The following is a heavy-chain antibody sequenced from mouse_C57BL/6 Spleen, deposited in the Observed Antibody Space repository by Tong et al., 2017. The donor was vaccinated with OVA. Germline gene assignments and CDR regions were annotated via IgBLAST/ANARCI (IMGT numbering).Heavy chain of an antibody. Sequence: EVQLQESGAELVKPGASVKLSCTASGFNIKDYYMHWVKQRPEQGLEWIGRIDPANGNTKYAPKFQGKATITADTSSNTAYLQLSSLTSEDTAIYYCARGVYYFDYWGQGSSLTVSS. CDR3: ARGVYYFDY. V-gene: IGHV14-3*01. J-gene: IGHJ2*02. CDR1: GFNIKDYY. CDR2: IDPANGNT.